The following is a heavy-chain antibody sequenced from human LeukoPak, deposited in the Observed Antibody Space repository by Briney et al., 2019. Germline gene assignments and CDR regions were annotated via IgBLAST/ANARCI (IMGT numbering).Heavy chain of an antibody. V-gene: IGHV3-20*04. Sequence: GGSLRLSCAASGFTFDDYGMSWVRQAPGKGPEWVSGINWNGGSTGYADSVKGRFTISRDNAKNSLYLQMNSLRAEDTALYYCARELGYCSGGSCERNYYFDYWGQGTLVTVSS. J-gene: IGHJ4*02. CDR1: GFTFDDYG. D-gene: IGHD2-15*01. CDR3: ARELGYCSGGSCERNYYFDY. CDR2: INWNGGST.